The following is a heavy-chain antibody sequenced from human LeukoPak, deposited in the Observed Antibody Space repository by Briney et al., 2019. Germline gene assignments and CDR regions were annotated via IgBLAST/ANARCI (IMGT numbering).Heavy chain of an antibody. Sequence: GGSLRLSCAASGFTFSSYSMNWVRQAPGKGLEWVSSISSSSSYIYYADSVKGRFTISRDNAKNSLYLQMNSLRAEDTAVYYCARGRGPIMTPQDYWGQGTLVTVSS. D-gene: IGHD3-16*01. CDR3: ARGRGPIMTPQDY. CDR2: ISSSSSYI. V-gene: IGHV3-21*01. CDR1: GFTFSSYS. J-gene: IGHJ4*02.